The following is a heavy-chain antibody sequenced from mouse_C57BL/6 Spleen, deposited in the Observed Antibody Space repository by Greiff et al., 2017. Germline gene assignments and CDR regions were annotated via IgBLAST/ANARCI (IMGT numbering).Heavy chain of an antibody. CDR1: GFTFSSYG. CDR3: AGHGGYGSAWFAY. V-gene: IGHV5-6*02. CDR2: ISSGGSYT. D-gene: IGHD2-1*01. J-gene: IGHJ3*01. Sequence: EVKLVESGGDLVKPGGSLKLSCAASGFTFSSYGMSWVRQTPDKRLEWVATISSGGSYTYYPDSVKGRFTISRDNAKTTLYLQMSSLKSEDTAMYYCAGHGGYGSAWFAYWGQGTLVTVSA.